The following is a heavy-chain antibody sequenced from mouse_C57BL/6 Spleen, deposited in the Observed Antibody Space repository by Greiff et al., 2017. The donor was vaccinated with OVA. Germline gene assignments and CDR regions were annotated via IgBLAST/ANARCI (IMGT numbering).Heavy chain of an antibody. V-gene: IGHV1-7*01. Sequence: QVQLKQSGAELANPGASVKLSCKASGYTFTSYWMHWVKQRPGQGLEWIGYINPSSGYTKYNQKFKDKATLTADKSSSTAYMQLSSLTYEDSAVYYCAYYVDAMDYWGQGTSVTVSS. CDR1: GYTFTSYW. J-gene: IGHJ4*01. CDR2: INPSSGYT. D-gene: IGHD1-1*01. CDR3: AYYVDAMDY.